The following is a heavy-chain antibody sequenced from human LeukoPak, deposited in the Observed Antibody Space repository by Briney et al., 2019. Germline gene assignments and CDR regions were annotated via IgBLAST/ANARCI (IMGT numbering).Heavy chain of an antibody. CDR1: GGTFSTYA. CDR3: ASARDSSSWYAAWFDP. D-gene: IGHD6-13*01. Sequence: SVKVSCKASGGTFSTYAISWVRQAPGQGLEWMGRIIPILDIANYAQKFQGRVTIIADKSTSTAYMELSSLRSEDTAVYYCASARDSSSWYAAWFDPWGQGTLVTVSS. J-gene: IGHJ5*02. CDR2: IIPILDIA. V-gene: IGHV1-69*04.